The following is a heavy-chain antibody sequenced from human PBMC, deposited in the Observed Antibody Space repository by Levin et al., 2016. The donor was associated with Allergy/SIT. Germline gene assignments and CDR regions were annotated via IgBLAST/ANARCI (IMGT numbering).Heavy chain of an antibody. V-gene: IGHV3-33*01. CDR3: ARAPMVRGAGGMDV. J-gene: IGHJ6*02. Sequence: GESLKISCAASGFTFSSYGMHWVRQAPGKGLEWVAVIWYDGSNKYYADSVKGRFTISRDNSKNTLYLQMNSLRAEDTAVYYCARAPMVRGAGGMDVWGQGTTVTVSS. CDR1: GFTFSSYG. CDR2: IWYDGSNK. D-gene: IGHD3-10*01.